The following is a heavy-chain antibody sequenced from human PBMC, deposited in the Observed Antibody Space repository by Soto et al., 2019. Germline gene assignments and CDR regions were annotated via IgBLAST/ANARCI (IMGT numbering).Heavy chain of an antibody. J-gene: IGHJ6*02. V-gene: IGHV2-26*01. CDR1: GFSLTTGKMG. CDR3: ARMNVDSYQFYYAMDV. D-gene: IGHD4-17*01. Sequence: SGPTLVNPTGTLTLTCTVSGFSLTTGKMGVSLIGQPPGKALEWLAHIFSDNERSYSTSLQGRLTISKDTSGSQVVLSMTNVDPVDTATYYCARMNVDSYQFYYAMDVWGQGTTVTVYS. CDR2: IFSDNER.